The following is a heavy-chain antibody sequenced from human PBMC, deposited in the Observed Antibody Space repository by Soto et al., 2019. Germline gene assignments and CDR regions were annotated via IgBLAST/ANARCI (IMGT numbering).Heavy chain of an antibody. J-gene: IGHJ6*02. CDR1: GYTLTELS. Sequence: EASVKVSCKVSGYTLTELSMHWVRQAPGKGLEWMGGFDPEDGETIYAQKFQGRVTMTEDTSTDTAYMELSSLRSEDTAVYYCATGGEYSSSYYYYYGMDVWGQGTKVTVSS. CDR3: ATGGEYSSSYYYYYGMDV. D-gene: IGHD6-6*01. V-gene: IGHV1-24*01. CDR2: FDPEDGET.